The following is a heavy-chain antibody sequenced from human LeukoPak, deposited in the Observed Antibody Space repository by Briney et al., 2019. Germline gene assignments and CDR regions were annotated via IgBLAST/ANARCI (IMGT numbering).Heavy chain of an antibody. CDR2: IYHSGST. J-gene: IGHJ5*02. Sequence: SETLSLTCTVSGYSTSSGYYWGWIRQPPGKGLEWIGSIYHSGSTYYNPSLKSRVTISVDTSKNQFSLKLSSVTAADTAVYYCASGGWFDPWGQGTLVTVSS. CDR3: ASGGWFDP. V-gene: IGHV4-38-2*02. CDR1: GYSTSSGYY. D-gene: IGHD3-3*01.